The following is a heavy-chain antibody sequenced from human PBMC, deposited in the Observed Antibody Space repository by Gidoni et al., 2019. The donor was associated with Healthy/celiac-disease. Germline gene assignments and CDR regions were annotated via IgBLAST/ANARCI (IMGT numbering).Heavy chain of an antibody. Sequence: EVQLVESGGGLVQPGRSLRLSFAASGFTFDDYAMHWVRQAPGKGLEWVSGISWNSGSIGYADSVKGRFTISRDNAKNSLYLQMNSLRAEDTALYYCAKGSSGWTGGFDYWGQGTLVTVSS. CDR2: ISWNSGSI. D-gene: IGHD6-19*01. CDR3: AKGSSGWTGGFDY. V-gene: IGHV3-9*01. J-gene: IGHJ4*02. CDR1: GFTFDDYA.